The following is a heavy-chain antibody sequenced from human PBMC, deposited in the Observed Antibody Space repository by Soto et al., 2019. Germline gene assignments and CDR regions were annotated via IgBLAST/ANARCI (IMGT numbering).Heavy chain of an antibody. CDR2: VSSDGNNK. V-gene: IGHV3-30*18. Sequence: QVHLVESGGGVFQPGTSLRLSCAASGFSFSKYGMHWVRQAPGKGLEWVAFVSSDGNNKYYADSVKGRFTISRDNSKNTLYLQVDSLRVDDTALYYCAKDRVIQLLPIWPDPWGQGTLVTVSS. D-gene: IGHD2-2*01. CDR1: GFSFSKYG. J-gene: IGHJ5*02. CDR3: AKDRVIQLLPIWPDP.